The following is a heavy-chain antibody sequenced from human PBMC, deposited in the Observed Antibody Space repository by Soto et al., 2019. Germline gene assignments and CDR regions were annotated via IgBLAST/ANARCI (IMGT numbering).Heavy chain of an antibody. J-gene: IGHJ4*02. CDR2: ISYDGSNK. D-gene: IGHD5-18*01. V-gene: IGHV3-30*18. Sequence: GGSLRLSCAASGFTFSSYGMHWVRQAPGKGLEWVAVISYDGSNKYYADSVKGRFTISRDNSKNTLYLQMNSLRAEDTAVYYCAKDWGEDTAMASPSPLWGQGTLVTVSS. CDR3: AKDWGEDTAMASPSPL. CDR1: GFTFSSYG.